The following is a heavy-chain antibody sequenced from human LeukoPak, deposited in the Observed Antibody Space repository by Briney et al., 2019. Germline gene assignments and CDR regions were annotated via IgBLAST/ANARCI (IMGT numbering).Heavy chain of an antibody. D-gene: IGHD3-3*01. CDR2: ISGSGGST. CDR1: GFTFSDYY. J-gene: IGHJ4*02. Sequence: GGSLRLSCAASGFTFSDYYMSWIRQAPGKGLEWVSAISGSGGSTYYADSVKGRFTISRDNSKNTLYLQMNSLRADDTAVYYCARGKEGRGVGPYDFWSGYSPFDYWGQGTLVTVSS. CDR3: ARGKEGRGVGPYDFWSGYSPFDY. V-gene: IGHV3-23*01.